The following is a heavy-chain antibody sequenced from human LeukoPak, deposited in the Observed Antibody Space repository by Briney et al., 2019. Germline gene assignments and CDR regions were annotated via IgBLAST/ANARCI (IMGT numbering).Heavy chain of an antibody. V-gene: IGHV3-23*01. CDR2: ISGSGGST. CDR1: GFTFSSYG. J-gene: IGHJ4*02. Sequence: GGSLRLSCAASGFTFSSYGMSWVRQAPGKGLEWVSTISGSGGSTYYADSVKGRFTISRDNSKNTLYLQMNSLRAEDTAVYYCAKHYYDTTGYAVFEYWGQGTLVTVSS. CDR3: AKHYYDTTGYAVFEY. D-gene: IGHD3-22*01.